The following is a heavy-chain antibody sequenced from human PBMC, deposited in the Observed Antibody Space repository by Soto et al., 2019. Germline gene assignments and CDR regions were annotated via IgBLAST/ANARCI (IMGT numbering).Heavy chain of an antibody. Sequence: EVQLLESGGGLVQAGGSVRLSCAASGLTFSSYAMRWVRQAPVKGLEWVSAISGSGDSTYYADSVKGRFTISRDNSKNTLYLQMNSLRAEDTAVYYCARRGSGSYYDYWGQGTLVTVSS. J-gene: IGHJ4*02. CDR2: ISGSGDST. V-gene: IGHV3-23*01. CDR3: ARRGSGSYYDY. D-gene: IGHD1-26*01. CDR1: GLTFSSYA.